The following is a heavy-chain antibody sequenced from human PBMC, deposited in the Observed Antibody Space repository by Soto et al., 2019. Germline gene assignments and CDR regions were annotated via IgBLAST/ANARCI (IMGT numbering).Heavy chain of an antibody. D-gene: IGHD3-22*01. CDR3: ARTLDYYDSSGYPIIGNWFDP. Sequence: PGESLKISCKGSGYSFTSYWISWVRQMPGKGLEWMGRIYPGDSDTKYSPSFQGHVTISADKSISTAYLQWSSLKASDTAMYYCARTLDYYDSSGYPIIGNWFDPWGQGTLVTVSS. V-gene: IGHV5-51*01. J-gene: IGHJ5*02. CDR2: IYPGDSDT. CDR1: GYSFTSYW.